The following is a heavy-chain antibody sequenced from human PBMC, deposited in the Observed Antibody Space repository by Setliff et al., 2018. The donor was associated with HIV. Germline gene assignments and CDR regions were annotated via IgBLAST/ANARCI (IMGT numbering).Heavy chain of an antibody. Sequence: SETLSLTCTVSGGSISSHYWSWIRQPPGKGLEWIGYIYYSGSTNYNPSLKSRVTISVDTSKNQFSLKLSSVTAADTAVYYCARRRGIPEAGVGPNSYYGVGVWGQGTTVTVSS. CDR1: GGSISSHY. CDR2: IYYSGST. D-gene: IGHD6-13*01. V-gene: IGHV4-59*11. CDR3: ARRRGIPEAGVGPNSYYGVGV. J-gene: IGHJ6*02.